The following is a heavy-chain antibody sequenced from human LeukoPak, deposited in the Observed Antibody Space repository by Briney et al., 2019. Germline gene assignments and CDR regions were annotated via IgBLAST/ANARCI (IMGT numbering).Heavy chain of an antibody. Sequence: SQTLSLTCTVSGGSISSGDYYWSWIRQPPGKGLEWVGYIYYSGSTYYNPSLKSRVTISVDTSKNQFSLKLSSVTAADTAVYYCAREIGFGVVISNWFDPWGQGTLVTVSS. V-gene: IGHV4-30-4*08. CDR3: AREIGFGVVISNWFDP. CDR2: IYYSGST. D-gene: IGHD3-3*01. J-gene: IGHJ5*02. CDR1: GGSISSGDYY.